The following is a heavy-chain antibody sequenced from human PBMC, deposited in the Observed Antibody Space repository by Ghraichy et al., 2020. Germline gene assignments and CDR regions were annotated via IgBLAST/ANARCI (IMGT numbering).Heavy chain of an antibody. V-gene: IGHV3-7*01. CDR3: ARGAFWAFDY. CDR2: IKEDGSEK. D-gene: IGHD7-27*01. Sequence: GGSLRLSCAASGFTFSSYWMSWVRQAPGNGPEWVANIKEDGSEKYYVDSVKGRFTISRDNAKNSLYLQMSSLRADDTAVYYCARGAFWAFDYWGQGTLVTVSS. CDR1: GFTFSSYW. J-gene: IGHJ4*02.